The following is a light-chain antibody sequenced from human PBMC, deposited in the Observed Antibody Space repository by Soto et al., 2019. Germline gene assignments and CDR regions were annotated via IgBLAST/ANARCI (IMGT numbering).Light chain of an antibody. CDR2: GAS. Sequence: IVLAQSPGTLSVSPGERATLSCRASQSVSSNLAWYQQKPGQAPRLLISGASSRATGIPDRFSGSGSGTDFTLTISRLEPEDFALYYCQQYGSSPITFGQGTLLEIK. J-gene: IGKJ5*01. CDR3: QQYGSSPIT. V-gene: IGKV3-20*01. CDR1: QSVSSN.